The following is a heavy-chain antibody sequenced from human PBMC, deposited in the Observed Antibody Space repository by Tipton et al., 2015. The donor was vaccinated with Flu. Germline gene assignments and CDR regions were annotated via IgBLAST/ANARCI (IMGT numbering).Heavy chain of an antibody. Sequence: SLRLSCAASGFTFSDYEMNWVRQAPGKGLEWVSYISIGGSTIHYGDSVKGRFTISRDDAKNSLYLQMNSLRAEDTAVYYCARERVAAANWFDPWGQGTLVTASS. CDR2: ISIGGSTI. CDR1: GFTFSDYE. J-gene: IGHJ5*02. V-gene: IGHV3-48*03. CDR3: ARERVAAANWFDP. D-gene: IGHD6-13*01.